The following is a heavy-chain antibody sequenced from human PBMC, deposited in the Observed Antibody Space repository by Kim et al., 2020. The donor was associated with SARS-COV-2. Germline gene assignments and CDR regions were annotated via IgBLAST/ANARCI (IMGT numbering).Heavy chain of an antibody. CDR3: ARHDWFDP. V-gene: IGHV3-66*04. CDR2: IHTGGAT. J-gene: IGHJ5*02. Sequence: GGSLRLSCAVSGFSVSGDYMNWVRQAPGKGLECVSVIHTGGATCYADSVKGRFTISRDSSKNTLYLQMNSLRVEDTAVYYCARHDWFDPWGQGTLVTVSS. CDR1: GFSVSGDY.